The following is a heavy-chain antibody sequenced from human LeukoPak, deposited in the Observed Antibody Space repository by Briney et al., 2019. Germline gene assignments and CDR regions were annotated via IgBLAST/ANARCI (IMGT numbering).Heavy chain of an antibody. CDR1: GYSISSGYY. J-gene: IGHJ3*02. D-gene: IGHD4-23*01. CDR2: IYYSGST. Sequence: SETQSLTCAVSGYSISSGYYWGWIRQPPGKGLEWIGSIYYSGSTYYNPSLKSRVTISVDTSKNQFSLKLSSVTAADTAVYYCASGVVTYAFDIWGQGTMVTVSS. V-gene: IGHV4-38-2*01. CDR3: ASGVVTYAFDI.